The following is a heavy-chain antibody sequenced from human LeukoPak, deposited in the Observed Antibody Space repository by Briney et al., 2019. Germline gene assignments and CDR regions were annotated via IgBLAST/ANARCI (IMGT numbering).Heavy chain of an antibody. Sequence: PSETLSLTCTVSGGSISSSSYYWGWIRQPPGKGLEWIGSIYYSGNTFYNPSLKSRVTISVDTSKNQFSLKLSSVTAADTAVYYCARDPADYYGSGSYPYWGQGTLVTVSS. V-gene: IGHV4-39*07. CDR2: IYYSGNT. D-gene: IGHD3-10*01. CDR1: GGSISSSSYY. CDR3: ARDPADYYGSGSYPY. J-gene: IGHJ4*02.